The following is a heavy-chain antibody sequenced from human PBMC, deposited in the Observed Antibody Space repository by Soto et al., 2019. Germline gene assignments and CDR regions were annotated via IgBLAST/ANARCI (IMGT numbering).Heavy chain of an antibody. CDR3: ARPRGYSYVLPDY. D-gene: IGHD5-18*01. CDR2: ISSSSSTI. CDR1: GFSFSSYN. Sequence: EVQLVESGGGLVQPGGSLRLSCAASGFSFSSYNMNWVRQAPGKGLEWVSYISSSSSTIYYSDSVKGRFTIYRDNAKNSLYLQMNSLRDEDTAVYYCARPRGYSYVLPDYWGQGTLVTVSS. J-gene: IGHJ4*02. V-gene: IGHV3-48*02.